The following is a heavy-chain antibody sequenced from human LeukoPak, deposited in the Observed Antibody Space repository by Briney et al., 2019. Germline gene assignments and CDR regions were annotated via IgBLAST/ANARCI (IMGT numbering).Heavy chain of an antibody. Sequence: GGSLRLSCAASGFTFSNYGMHWVRQAPGKGLEWVAVISYDESDKYYADSVKGRFTISRDNSKNTLYLQMNSLRPEDTAVYYCAKGVVAATNAAYYGMDVWGQGTTVTVSS. V-gene: IGHV3-30*18. D-gene: IGHD2-15*01. J-gene: IGHJ6*02. CDR3: AKGVVAATNAAYYGMDV. CDR1: GFTFSNYG. CDR2: ISYDESDK.